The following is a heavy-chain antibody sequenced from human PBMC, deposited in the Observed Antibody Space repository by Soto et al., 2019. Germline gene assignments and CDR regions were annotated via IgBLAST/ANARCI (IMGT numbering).Heavy chain of an antibody. Sequence: ASVKVSCKASGYSFTNNDVSWVRQATGQGLEWMGWMNPGSGDTGYAQKFQGRITMTRDIPIATAYMEMSSLRSDDTAIYYCARMATFGSLNWFDPWGQGTLVTVSS. CDR1: GYSFTNND. CDR2: MNPGSGDT. V-gene: IGHV1-8*01. J-gene: IGHJ5*02. CDR3: ARMATFGSLNWFDP. D-gene: IGHD3-16*01.